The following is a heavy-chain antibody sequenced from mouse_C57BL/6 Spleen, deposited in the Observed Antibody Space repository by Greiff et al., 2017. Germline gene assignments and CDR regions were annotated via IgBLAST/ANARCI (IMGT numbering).Heavy chain of an antibody. CDR1: GYTFTSYW. Sequence: VQLQQPGAELVKPGASVKLSCKASGYTFTSYWMHWVKQRPGRGLEWIGRIDPNSGGTKYNEKFKSKATLTVDKPSSTAYMQLSSLTSAASAVYFCSSPIYYDYDGAMDYWGQGTSVTVSS. V-gene: IGHV1-72*01. J-gene: IGHJ4*01. CDR2: IDPNSGGT. CDR3: SSPIYYDYDGAMDY. D-gene: IGHD2-4*01.